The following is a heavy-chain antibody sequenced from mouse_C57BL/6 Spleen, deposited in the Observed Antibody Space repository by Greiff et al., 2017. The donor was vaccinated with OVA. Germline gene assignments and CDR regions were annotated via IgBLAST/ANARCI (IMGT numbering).Heavy chain of an antibody. J-gene: IGHJ1*03. CDR2: IDPNSGGT. CDR1: GYTFTSYW. CDR3: ARSRGNYYYWYFDV. V-gene: IGHV1-72*01. Sequence: VQLQQPGAELVKPGASVKLSCKASGYTFTSYWMHWVKQRPGLGLEWIGRIDPNSGGTKYNEKFKSKATLTVDKPSSTAYMQLSSLTSEDSAVYYCARSRGNYYYWYFDVWGTGTTVTVSS. D-gene: IGHD2-1*01.